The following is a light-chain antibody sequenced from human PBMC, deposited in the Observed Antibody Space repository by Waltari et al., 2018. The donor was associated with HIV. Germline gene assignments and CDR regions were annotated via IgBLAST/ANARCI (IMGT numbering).Light chain of an antibody. CDR3: QQRSTPMYT. CDR1: QSVSSY. CDR2: DAS. V-gene: IGKV3-11*01. Sequence: EIVVTQSPATLSFSQGERAPPPCSASQSVSSYLAWYQQKPGQAPRLLIYDASNRATGIPARFSGSGSGTDFTLTISSLDLEDFALSYCQQRSTPMYTFGQGTKLEIK. J-gene: IGKJ2*01.